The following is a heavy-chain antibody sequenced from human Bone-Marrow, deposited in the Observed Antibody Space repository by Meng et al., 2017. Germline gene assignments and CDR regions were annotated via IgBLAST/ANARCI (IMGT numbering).Heavy chain of an antibody. CDR3: ARSYDSSGYFYLDY. CDR2: FNWNGDNT. CDR1: GFTFDDYG. D-gene: IGHD3-22*01. Sequence: GESLKISCAASGFTFDDYGMSWVRQVPGKGLEWVSGFNWNGDNTGYADSVKGRFTISRDNAKNSLYLQMNSLRAEDTALYYCARSYDSSGYFYLDYWGLGTLVTVSS. J-gene: IGHJ4*02. V-gene: IGHV3-20*04.